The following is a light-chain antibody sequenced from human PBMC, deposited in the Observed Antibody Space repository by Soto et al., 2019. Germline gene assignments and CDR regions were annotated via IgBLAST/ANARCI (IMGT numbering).Light chain of an antibody. V-gene: IGLV2-14*03. CDR3: NSYTSSNSDV. CDR2: DVS. J-gene: IGLJ1*01. CDR1: SSDVGGYNY. Sequence: QSALTQPASVSGSPGQWITISCTGTSSDVGGYNYVSWYQHHPGKGPKLIIYDVSDRPSGVSNRFSGSKSGNTASLTISGLQAEDEDDYYCNSYTSSNSDVFGTGTKLTVL.